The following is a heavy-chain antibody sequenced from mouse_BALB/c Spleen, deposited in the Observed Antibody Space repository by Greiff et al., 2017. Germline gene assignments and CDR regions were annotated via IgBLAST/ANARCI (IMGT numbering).Heavy chain of an antibody. V-gene: IGHV14-3*02. CDR3: ANWDGFAY. CDR2: IDPANGNT. CDR1: GFNIKDTY. Sequence: EVQVVESGAELVKPGASVKLSCTASGFNIKDTYMHWVKQRPEQGLEWIGRIDPANGNTKYDPKFQGKATITADTSSNTAYLQLSSLTSEDTAVYYCANWDGFAYWGQGTLVTVSA. D-gene: IGHD4-1*01. J-gene: IGHJ3*01.